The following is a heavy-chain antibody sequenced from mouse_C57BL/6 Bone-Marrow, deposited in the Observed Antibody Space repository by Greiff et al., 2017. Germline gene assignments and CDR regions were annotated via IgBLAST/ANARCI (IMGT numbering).Heavy chain of an antibody. CDR2: ISSGGDYI. CDR3: TRDGDLYAMDY. CDR1: GFTFSSYA. D-gene: IGHD2-3*01. Sequence: EVQRVESGEGLVKPGGSLKLSCAASGFTFSSYAMSWVRQTPEKRLEWVAYISSGGDYIYYADTVKGRFTISRDNARNTLYLQMSSLKSEDTAMYYCTRDGDLYAMDYWGQGTSVTVSS. J-gene: IGHJ4*01. V-gene: IGHV5-9-1*02.